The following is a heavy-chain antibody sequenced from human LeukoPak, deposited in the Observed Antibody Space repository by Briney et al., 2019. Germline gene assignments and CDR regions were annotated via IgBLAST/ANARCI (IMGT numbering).Heavy chain of an antibody. CDR3: ASSGSGWSFDY. CDR1: GFTFSSYE. V-gene: IGHV3-21*06. D-gene: IGHD6-19*01. CDR2: ISSGSTYI. Sequence: GGSLRLSCAASGFTFSSYEMNWVRQAPGKGLEWVASISSGSTYIYYADSMRGRFTISRDHAKSSLYLQMNSLTAEDTAVYYCASSGSGWSFDYWGQGTLVIVSS. J-gene: IGHJ4*02.